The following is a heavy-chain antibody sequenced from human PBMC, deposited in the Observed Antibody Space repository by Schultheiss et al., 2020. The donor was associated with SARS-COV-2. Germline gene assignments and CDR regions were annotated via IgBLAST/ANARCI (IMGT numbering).Heavy chain of an antibody. Sequence: GGSLRLSCAASGFTFSGSAMHWVRQASGKGLEWVGRIRSKANSYATAYAASVKGRFTISRDDSKNTAYLQMNSLKTEDTAVYYCARPIPNYCTNGVCPIGLYYYYGMDVWGQGTTVTVSS. J-gene: IGHJ6*02. CDR3: ARPIPNYCTNGVCPIGLYYYYGMDV. CDR2: IRSKANSYAT. V-gene: IGHV3-73*01. D-gene: IGHD2-8*01. CDR1: GFTFSGSA.